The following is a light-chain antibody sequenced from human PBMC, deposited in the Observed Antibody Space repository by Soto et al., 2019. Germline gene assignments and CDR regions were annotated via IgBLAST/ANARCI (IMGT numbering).Light chain of an antibody. CDR3: SSYSSITSVV. J-gene: IGLJ2*01. CDR1: SSDVGGYNY. Sequence: QSALTQPASVSGSPGQSITIFCTGTSSDVGGYNYVSWYQQHPGKAPKLMISEVSNRPSGISNRFSGSKSGNTASLTISGLQAEDEADYYCSSYSSITSVVFGGGTKLTVL. CDR2: EVS. V-gene: IGLV2-14*01.